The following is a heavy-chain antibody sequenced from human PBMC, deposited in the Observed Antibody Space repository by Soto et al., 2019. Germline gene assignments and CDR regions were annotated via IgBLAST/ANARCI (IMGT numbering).Heavy chain of an antibody. V-gene: IGHV1-46*01. D-gene: IGHD5-12*01. Sequence: QVQLVQSGAEVKKPGASVKVSCKASGYTFTSYYMHWVRQAPGQGLEWMGIINPSGGSTSYAQKVQGRVTMTRDTSTSTVYMELSSLRSEDTAVYYCAREGIEMATIQIYYYYGMDVWGQGTTVTVSS. J-gene: IGHJ6*02. CDR2: INPSGGST. CDR3: AREGIEMATIQIYYYYGMDV. CDR1: GYTFTSYY.